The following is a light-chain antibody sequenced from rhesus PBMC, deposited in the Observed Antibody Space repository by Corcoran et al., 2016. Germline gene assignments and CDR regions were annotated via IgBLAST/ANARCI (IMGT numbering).Light chain of an antibody. Sequence: DIQMTQSPSYLSASVGDRVTITCRASQGISTCLAWYQQKPGKAPKPLIYKTSSLQIGVPSRFSVSGSATDFTLTISSLQPEDFATYSCQQYNSAPFTFGPGTKLDIK. J-gene: IGKJ3*01. V-gene: IGKV1-21*01. CDR3: QQYNSAPFT. CDR2: KTS. CDR1: QGISTC.